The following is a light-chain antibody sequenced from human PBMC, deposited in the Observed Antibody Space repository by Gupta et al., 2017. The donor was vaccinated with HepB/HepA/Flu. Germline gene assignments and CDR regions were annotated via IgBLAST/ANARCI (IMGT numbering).Light chain of an antibody. CDR3: SSYTSSSTLLYV. J-gene: IGLJ1*01. V-gene: IGLV2-14*03. CDR2: DVS. CDR1: SSYVGGYNY. Sequence: QSVLTQTASVSGSPGQSHTISCTGTSSYVGGYNYVSWYQQHPGKAPKLMIYDVSNRPSGVSNRFSGSKSGNTASLTISGLQAEDEADYYCSSYTSSSTLLYVFGTGTKVTVL.